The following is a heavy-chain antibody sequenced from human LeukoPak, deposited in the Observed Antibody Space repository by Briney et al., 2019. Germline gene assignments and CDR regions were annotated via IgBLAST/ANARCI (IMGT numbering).Heavy chain of an antibody. Sequence: GSSVKVSCNASGGTFSSYAISWVRQAPGQGLEWMGGIIPIFGTANYAQKFQGRVTITADESTSTAYMELSSLRSEDTAVYYCARVEKLGNGFGWQVWGQGTLVTVSS. J-gene: IGHJ4*02. D-gene: IGHD7-27*01. CDR2: IIPIFGTA. CDR3: ARVEKLGNGFGWQV. V-gene: IGHV1-69*01. CDR1: GGTFSSYA.